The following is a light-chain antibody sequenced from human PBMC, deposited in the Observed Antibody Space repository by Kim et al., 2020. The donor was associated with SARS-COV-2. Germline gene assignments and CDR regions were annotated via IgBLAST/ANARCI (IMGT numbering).Light chain of an antibody. CDR2: EVS. V-gene: IGLV2-23*02. Sequence: QSALTQPASVSGSPGQSITISCTGTSSDVGSYNLVSWYQQHPGKAPKLMIYEVSKRPSGVPNRFSGSKSGNTASLTISGLQAEDEADYYCCSYAGSSTSVFGTGTKVTVL. CDR3: CSYAGSSTSV. CDR1: SSDVGSYNL. J-gene: IGLJ1*01.